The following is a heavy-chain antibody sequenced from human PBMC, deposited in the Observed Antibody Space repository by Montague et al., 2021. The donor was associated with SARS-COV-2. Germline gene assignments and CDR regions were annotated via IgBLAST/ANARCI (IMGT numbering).Heavy chain of an antibody. CDR1: GGSISSYY. CDR2: IYYSGST. V-gene: IGHV4-59*12. J-gene: IGHJ3*02. CDR3: AREQADIVLVVYVDCAFDI. Sequence: SETLSLTCTASGGSISSYYWSWIRQPPGKRLEWIGYIYYSGSTNYNPSLKSRVTISVDTSKNQFALKLSSVTAADTAVYYCAREQADIVLVVYVDCAFDIWGQGTMVTVSS. D-gene: IGHD2-8*02.